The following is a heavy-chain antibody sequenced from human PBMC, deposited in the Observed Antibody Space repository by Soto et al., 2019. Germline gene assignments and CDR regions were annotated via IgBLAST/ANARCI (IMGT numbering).Heavy chain of an antibody. CDR3: ARKGPPRQVIVVVVAATKRAFDI. CDR2: INHSGST. Sequence: QVQLQQWGAGLLKPSETLSLTCAVYGGSFSGYYWSWIRQPPGKGLEWIGEINHSGSTNYNPSLTSRVTIPLATAKNQFSLKLSSVTAAATAVYYCARKGPPRQVIVVVVAATKRAFDIWGQGTMVTVSS. J-gene: IGHJ3*02. CDR1: GGSFSGYY. D-gene: IGHD2-15*01. V-gene: IGHV4-34*01.